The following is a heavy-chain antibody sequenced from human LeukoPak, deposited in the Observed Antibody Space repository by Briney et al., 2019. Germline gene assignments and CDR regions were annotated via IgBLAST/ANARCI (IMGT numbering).Heavy chain of an antibody. CDR3: AKAVGNILVVPAAIKVQVYYYYYMDV. CDR2: IRYDGSNK. CDR1: GFTFSSYG. D-gene: IGHD2-2*02. V-gene: IGHV3-30*02. Sequence: GGSLRLSCAASGFTFSSYGMYWVRQAPGKGLEWVAFIRYDGSNKYYADSVKGRFTISRDNSKNTLYLQMDSLRAEDTALYYCAKAVGNILVVPAAIKVQVYYYYYMDVWGKGTSVTVSS. J-gene: IGHJ6*03.